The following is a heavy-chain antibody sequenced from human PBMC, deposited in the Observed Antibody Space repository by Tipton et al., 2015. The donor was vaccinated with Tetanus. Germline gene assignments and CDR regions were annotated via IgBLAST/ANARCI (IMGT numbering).Heavy chain of an antibody. CDR1: GGSISSTNYY. Sequence: TLSLTCTVSGGSISSTNYYWGWIRQPPGKGLEWIGSIYNTGNAYYNPALTSRVTMSVDTSKIQFSLKLGSVTAADTAVYYCARGTMVRGVILLDYWGQGTLVTVSS. V-gene: IGHV4-39*01. J-gene: IGHJ4*02. CDR3: ARGTMVRGVILLDY. D-gene: IGHD3-10*01. CDR2: IYNTGNA.